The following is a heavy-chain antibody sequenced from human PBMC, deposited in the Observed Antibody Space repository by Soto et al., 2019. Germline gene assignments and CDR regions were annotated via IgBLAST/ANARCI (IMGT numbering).Heavy chain of an antibody. CDR3: AREMHLGSGWGDIDI. Sequence: PGGSLRLSCAVSGFTVSAKWMSWVRQAPGKGLEWLANISEDGSKKFYVDSVKGRFTISKDNAKNSLSLQLGSLRADDTAVYYCAREMHLGSGWGDIDIWGRGTMVTVSS. CDR2: ISEDGSKK. CDR1: GFTVSAKW. V-gene: IGHV3-7*03. J-gene: IGHJ4*02. D-gene: IGHD6-19*01.